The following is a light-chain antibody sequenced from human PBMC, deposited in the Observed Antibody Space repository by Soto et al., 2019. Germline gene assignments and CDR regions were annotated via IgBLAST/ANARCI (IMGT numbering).Light chain of an antibody. J-gene: IGLJ1*01. CDR3: SSFTTSTTYV. V-gene: IGLV2-18*02. CDR1: SSDVGSYDR. CDR2: EVN. Sequence: QSALTQSPSVSGSPGQSVAVSCTGTSSDVGSYDRVSWYQQPPGTAPKLIIYEVNNRPSGVPDRFSGSKSGNTASLTISGLQAEDEADYYCSSFTTSTTYVFGTGTKVTVL.